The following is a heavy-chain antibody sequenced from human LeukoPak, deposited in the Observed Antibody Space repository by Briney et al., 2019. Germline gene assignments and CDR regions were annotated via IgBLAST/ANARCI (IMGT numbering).Heavy chain of an antibody. CDR3: ARDYYYYDSSGYYTGNDY. Sequence: ASVKASCKASGYTFTSYGISWVRQAPGQRLEWMGWISAYNGNTNYAQKLQGRVTITTDTSTRTAYMELRSLRSDDTAVYYCARDYYYYDSSGYYTGNDYWGQGTLVTVSS. CDR2: ISAYNGNT. D-gene: IGHD3-22*01. V-gene: IGHV1-18*01. J-gene: IGHJ4*02. CDR1: GYTFTSYG.